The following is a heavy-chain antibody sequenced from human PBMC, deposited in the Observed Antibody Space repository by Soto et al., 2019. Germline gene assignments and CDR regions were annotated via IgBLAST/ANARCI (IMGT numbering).Heavy chain of an antibody. V-gene: IGHV1-58*01. CDR2: IVVGSGNT. CDR3: AAADYYDSSGYYYFY. D-gene: IGHD3-22*01. J-gene: IGHJ4*02. Sequence: SVKVSCKASGFTFTSSAVQWVRPARGQRLEWIGWIVVGSGNTNYAQKFQERVTITRDMSTSTAYMELSSLRSEDTAVYYCAAADYYDSSGYYYFYWGQGTLVTVSS. CDR1: GFTFTSSA.